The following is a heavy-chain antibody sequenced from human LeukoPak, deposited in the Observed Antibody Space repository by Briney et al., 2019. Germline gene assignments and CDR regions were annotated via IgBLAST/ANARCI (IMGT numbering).Heavy chain of an antibody. D-gene: IGHD5-24*01. CDR3: ARERGEGYMKANDY. CDR2: INPNSGDT. CDR1: GYTFSDYY. V-gene: IGHV1-2*02. J-gene: IGHJ4*02. Sequence: ASVTVSCKASGYTFSDYYIHWVRQAPGQGLEWMGWINPNSGDTRYAQKFQGRVTMTRDTSISTAYMELSRLTSDDTAVYYCARERGEGYMKANDYRGQGILVTISS.